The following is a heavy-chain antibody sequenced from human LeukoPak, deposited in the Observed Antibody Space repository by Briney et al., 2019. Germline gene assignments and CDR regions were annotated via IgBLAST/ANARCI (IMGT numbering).Heavy chain of an antibody. CDR2: AFYSGST. J-gene: IGHJ4*02. D-gene: IGHD4-11*01. V-gene: IGHV4-39*01. Sequence: SETLSLTCTVSGGSISSSSYYWGWIRQPPGKGLEWIGNAFYSGSTYYNPSLKSRVIISIDTSKNQFSLKLSSVTAADTAVYYCARQWHRNYVGELDYWGQGTLVTVSS. CDR3: ARQWHRNYVGELDY. CDR1: GGSISSSSYY.